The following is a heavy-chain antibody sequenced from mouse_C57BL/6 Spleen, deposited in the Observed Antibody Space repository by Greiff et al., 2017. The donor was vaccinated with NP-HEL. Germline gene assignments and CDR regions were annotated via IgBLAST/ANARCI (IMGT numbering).Heavy chain of an antibody. J-gene: IGHJ2*01. CDR3: AKGDYGSSFDY. V-gene: IGHV1-69*01. D-gene: IGHD1-1*01. Sequence: QVQLQQPGAELVMPGASVKLSCKASGHTFTSYWMHWVKQRPGQGLEWIGEIDPSDSYTNYNQKFKGKSTLTVDKSSSTAYMQLSSLTSEDSAVYYCAKGDYGSSFDYWGQGTTLTVSS. CDR1: GHTFTSYW. CDR2: IDPSDSYT.